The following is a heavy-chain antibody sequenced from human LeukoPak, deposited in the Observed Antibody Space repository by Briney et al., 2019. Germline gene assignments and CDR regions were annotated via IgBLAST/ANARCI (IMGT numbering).Heavy chain of an antibody. CDR2: INHSGST. CDR3: AREDASAWFDP. CDR1: GGSFSGYY. J-gene: IGHJ5*02. Sequence: PSETLSLTCAVYGGSFSGYYWSWIRQPPGKGLEWIGEINHSGSTNYNPSLKSRVTISVDTSKNQFSLKLSSVTAADTAVYYCAREDASAWFDPWGQGTLVTVPS. V-gene: IGHV4-34*01.